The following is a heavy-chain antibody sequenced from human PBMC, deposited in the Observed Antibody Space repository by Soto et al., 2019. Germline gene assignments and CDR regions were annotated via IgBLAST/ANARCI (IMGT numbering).Heavy chain of an antibody. V-gene: IGHV1-18*01. CDR3: AREGYYSGSGTYSPPRYYGMDV. J-gene: IGHJ6*02. CDR2: ISDYNGNT. D-gene: IGHD3-10*01. Sequence: QVQLVQSGAEVRKPGASVKVSCKASGYTFSNYGLSWVRQAPGQGLEWMGWISDYNGNTHYAQKFQGRLIMTTDTSTTTAEVELRSLTTDGTAVYFCAREGYYSGSGTYSPPRYYGMDVWGQGTTVTVSS. CDR1: GYTFSNYG.